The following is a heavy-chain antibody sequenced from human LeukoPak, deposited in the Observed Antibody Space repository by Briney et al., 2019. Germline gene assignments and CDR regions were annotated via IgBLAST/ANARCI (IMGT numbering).Heavy chain of an antibody. D-gene: IGHD3-10*01. CDR1: GFTFSSYA. J-gene: IGHJ4*02. Sequence: GGSLRLSCAASGFTFSSYAMHWVRQAPGKGLEWVAVISYDGSNKYYTDSVKGRFTISRDNSKNTLYLQMNSLKAEDTAVYYCASGNYGSKIDYWGQGTLVTVSS. CDR2: ISYDGSNK. V-gene: IGHV3-30*04. CDR3: ASGNYGSKIDY.